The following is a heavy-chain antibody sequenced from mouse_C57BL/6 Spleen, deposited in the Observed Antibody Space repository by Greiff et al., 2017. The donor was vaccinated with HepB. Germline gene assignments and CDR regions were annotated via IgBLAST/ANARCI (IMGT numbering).Heavy chain of an antibody. CDR1: GFTFSSYA. J-gene: IGHJ1*03. CDR2: ISSGGDYT. Sequence: EVKLLESGEGLVKPGGSLKLSCAASGFTFSSYAMSWVRQTPEKRLEWVAYISSGGDYTYYADTVKGRFTISRDNARNTLYLQMSSLKSEDTAMYYCTRAYYYGSSYWYFEVWGTGTTVTVSS. D-gene: IGHD1-1*01. V-gene: IGHV5-9-1*02. CDR3: TRAYYYGSSYWYFEV.